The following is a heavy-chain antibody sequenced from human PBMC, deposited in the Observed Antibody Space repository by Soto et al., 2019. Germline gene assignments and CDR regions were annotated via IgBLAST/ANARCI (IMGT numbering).Heavy chain of an antibody. Sequence: LRLSCAGSGFTFSTYAMSWVRQAPGKGLEWVSAISGSGGSTYYADSVKGRFTISRDTSKNTLYVQMNSLRAEDTAVYYCAKAQLVIESDYWDQGPLRTVSS. D-gene: IGHD6-13*01. J-gene: IGHJ4*02. V-gene: IGHV3-23*01. CDR3: AKAQLVIESDY. CDR2: ISGSGGST. CDR1: GFTFSTYA.